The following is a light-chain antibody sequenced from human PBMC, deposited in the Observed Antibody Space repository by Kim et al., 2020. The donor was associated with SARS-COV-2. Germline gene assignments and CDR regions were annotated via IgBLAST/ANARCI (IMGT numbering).Light chain of an antibody. J-gene: IGKJ2*01. V-gene: IGKV4-1*01. CDR2: WAS. CDR3: QQYYTTPYT. CDR1: QSVLYSSNNKNY. Sequence: DIVMTQSPDSLAVSLGERATINCKSSQSVLYSSNNKNYLTWYQQKPGHPPKLLIYWASTRESGVPDRFSGSGSATDFTLTISSLQAEDVAVYYCQQYYTTPYTFGQGTKLEI.